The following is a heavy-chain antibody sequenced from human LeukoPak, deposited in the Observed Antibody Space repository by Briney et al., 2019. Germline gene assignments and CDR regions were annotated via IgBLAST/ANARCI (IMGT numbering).Heavy chain of an antibody. Sequence: SETLSLTCTVSGGSISSYYWSWIRQPPGKGLEWIGYIYYSGSTNHNPSLKSRVTISVDTSKNQFSLKLSSVTAADTAVYYCVRHIPLPPLWFGESNFDYWGQGTLVTVSS. V-gene: IGHV4-59*08. CDR2: IYYSGST. CDR3: VRHIPLPPLWFGESNFDY. J-gene: IGHJ4*02. CDR1: GGSISSYY. D-gene: IGHD3-10*01.